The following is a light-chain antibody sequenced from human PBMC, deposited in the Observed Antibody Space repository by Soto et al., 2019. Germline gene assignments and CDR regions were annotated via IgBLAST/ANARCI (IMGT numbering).Light chain of an antibody. CDR1: QTVISDY. V-gene: IGKV3-20*01. CDR3: QQYGSSPTT. Sequence: EIVLTQSPGTLSLSPGDSATLSCRASQTVISDYLAWYQQTPGQAPRLLIYGASSRATDIPDRFSGSGSGTDFTLTISRLEPEDFAVYYCQQYGSSPTTFGQGTKVDIK. J-gene: IGKJ1*01. CDR2: GAS.